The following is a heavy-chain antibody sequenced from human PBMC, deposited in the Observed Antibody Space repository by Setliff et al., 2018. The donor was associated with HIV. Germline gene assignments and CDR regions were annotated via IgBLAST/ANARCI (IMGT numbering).Heavy chain of an antibody. V-gene: IGHV1-18*01. J-gene: IGHJ2*01. CDR3: ARDGSKADYGDYQGYWYFDL. Sequence: ASVKVSCKASGYTFRSYGISWVRQAPGQGLEWMGWISTYNGNTNYAQKVQGRVTMTTDTSTSTAYMELRNLRSDDTAVYYCARDGSKADYGDYQGYWYFDLWGRGTLVTVSS. CDR1: GYTFRSYG. D-gene: IGHD4-17*01. CDR2: ISTYNGNT.